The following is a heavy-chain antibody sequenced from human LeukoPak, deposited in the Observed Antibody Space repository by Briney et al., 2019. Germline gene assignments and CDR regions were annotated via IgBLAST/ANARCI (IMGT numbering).Heavy chain of an antibody. J-gene: IGHJ4*02. CDR3: ARAGYDYGDYVVVSYDY. D-gene: IGHD4-17*01. CDR1: GGTFSSYA. Sequence: ASVKVSCKASGGTFSSYAISWVRQAPGQGLEWMGGIIPIFGTANYAQKFQGRVTITADESTSTAYMELSSLRSEDTAVYYCARAGYDYGDYVVVSYDYWGQGTLVTVSS. V-gene: IGHV1-69*13. CDR2: IIPIFGTA.